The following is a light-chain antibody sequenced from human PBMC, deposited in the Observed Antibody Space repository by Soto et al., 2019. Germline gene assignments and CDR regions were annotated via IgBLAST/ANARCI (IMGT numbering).Light chain of an antibody. CDR1: QGISSD. CDR2: AAS. J-gene: IGKJ1*01. V-gene: IGKV1-9*01. Sequence: IQLTQSPSSLSASVGDRVTITCRAIQGISSDLAWYQQKPGKAPKLLIYAASNLESGDPSRLGGSGSGTHCPLAHSSLQPYDFSNYYCQQLNSYPQPFGQGTKVELQ. CDR3: QQLNSYPQP.